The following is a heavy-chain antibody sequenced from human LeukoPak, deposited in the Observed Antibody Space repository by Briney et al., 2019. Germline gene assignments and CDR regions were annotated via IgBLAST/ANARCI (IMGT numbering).Heavy chain of an antibody. J-gene: IGHJ4*02. CDR2: ISYDGSSK. CDR3: ASGYSGYDWGLDY. Sequence: PGGSLRLSCAASGFTFSSYAMHWVRQAPGKGLEWVAVISYDGSSKYYADSVKGRFTISRDNSKNTLYLQMNSLRAEDTAVYYCASGYSGYDWGLDYWGQGTLVTVSS. CDR1: GFTFSSYA. V-gene: IGHV3-30*04. D-gene: IGHD5-12*01.